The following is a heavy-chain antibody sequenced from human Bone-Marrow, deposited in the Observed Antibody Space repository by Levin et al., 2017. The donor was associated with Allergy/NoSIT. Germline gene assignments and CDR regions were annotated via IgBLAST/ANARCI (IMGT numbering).Heavy chain of an antibody. D-gene: IGHD3-3*01. Sequence: PGGSLRLSCAASGFTFSSYGMHWVRQAPGKGLEWVAVISYDGSNKYYADSVKGRFTISRDNSKNTLYLQMNSLRAEDTAVYYCATNVLRFLEWSRPIDYWGQGTLVTVSS. CDR3: ATNVLRFLEWSRPIDY. J-gene: IGHJ4*02. CDR1: GFTFSSYG. CDR2: ISYDGSNK. V-gene: IGHV3-30*03.